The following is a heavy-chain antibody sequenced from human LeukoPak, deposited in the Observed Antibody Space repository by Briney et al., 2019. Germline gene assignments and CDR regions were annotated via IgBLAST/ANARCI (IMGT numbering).Heavy chain of an antibody. CDR1: GFTFSSYS. D-gene: IGHD2-2*01. CDR2: ISSSGSTI. J-gene: IGHJ5*02. V-gene: IGHV3-48*04. CDR3: AREPRRTIPAVSIWFDP. Sequence: TGGSLRLSCAASGFTFSSYSMNWVRQAPGKGLEWVSYISSSGSTIYYADSVKGRFTISRDNAKNSLYLQMNSLRAEDTAVYYCAREPRRTIPAVSIWFDPWGQGTLVTVSS.